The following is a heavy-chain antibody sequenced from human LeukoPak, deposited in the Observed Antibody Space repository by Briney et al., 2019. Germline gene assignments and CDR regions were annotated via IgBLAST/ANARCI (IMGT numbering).Heavy chain of an antibody. V-gene: IGHV3-7*01. D-gene: IGHD3-10*01. CDR1: GFTFSRYW. Sequence: GGSLRLSCAASGFTFSRYWMSWVRQAPGKGLEWVANIKQDGSENYYVDSVKGRFTISRDNSKNTLYLQMNSLRAEDTAVYYCARGTEYGSGSYPFDYWGQGTLVTVSS. J-gene: IGHJ4*02. CDR3: ARGTEYGSGSYPFDY. CDR2: IKQDGSEN.